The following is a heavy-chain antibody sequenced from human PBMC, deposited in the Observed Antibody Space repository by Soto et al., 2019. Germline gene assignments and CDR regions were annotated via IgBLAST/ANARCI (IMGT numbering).Heavy chain of an antibody. CDR3: VRDEVGDSGGYFRH. CDR2: ISLQNGKT. CDR1: GYTFVNYN. D-gene: IGHD1-26*01. Sequence: QVQLVQSGIEMKTPGASVTVSCKPSGYTFVNYNIAWVRQVPGQGPEWMGWISLQNGKTSFVEKFQGRVALTTDTFTSTAYMDLWSLRSDDTGVYDCVRDEVGDSGGYFRHWGQGTLITVSS. J-gene: IGHJ1*01. V-gene: IGHV1-18*01.